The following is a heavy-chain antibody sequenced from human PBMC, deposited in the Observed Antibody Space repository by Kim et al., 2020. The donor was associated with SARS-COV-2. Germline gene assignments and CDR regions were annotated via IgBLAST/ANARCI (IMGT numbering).Heavy chain of an antibody. CDR3: ARAGDDSSGYYNRPYYFDY. D-gene: IGHD3-22*01. Sequence: GRVTITADESTSTAYMELSSLRSEDTAVYYCARAGDDSSGYYNRPYYFDYWGQGTLVTVSS. J-gene: IGHJ4*02. V-gene: IGHV1-69*01.